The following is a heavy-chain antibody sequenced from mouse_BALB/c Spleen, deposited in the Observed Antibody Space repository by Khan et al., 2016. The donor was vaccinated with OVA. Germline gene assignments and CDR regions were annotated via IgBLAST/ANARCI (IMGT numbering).Heavy chain of an antibody. CDR2: IWAGGST. CDR1: GFSLTNYG. Sequence: QVQLKESGPGLVAPSQSLSITCTVSGFSLTNYGVHWVRQPPGKGLEWLGIIWAGGSTNYNSALMSRLSISKDNSKSQVFLKMNSLKTDDTAMYYWARDSTWFAYWGQGTLVTVSA. CDR3: ARDSTWFAY. J-gene: IGHJ3*01. V-gene: IGHV2-9*02.